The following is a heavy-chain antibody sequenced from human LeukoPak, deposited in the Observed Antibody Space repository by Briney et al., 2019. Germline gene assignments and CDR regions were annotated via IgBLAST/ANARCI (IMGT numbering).Heavy chain of an antibody. V-gene: IGHV3-74*01. CDR1: GFTFSDYA. CDR3: ASLDY. CDR2: INSDGSST. Sequence: PGRSLRLSCTASGFTFSDYAMTWVRQAPGKGLVWVSSINSDGSSTSYADSVKGRFTISRDNAKNTLYLQMNTLRAEDTAVYYCASLDYWGQGTPVTVSS. J-gene: IGHJ4*02.